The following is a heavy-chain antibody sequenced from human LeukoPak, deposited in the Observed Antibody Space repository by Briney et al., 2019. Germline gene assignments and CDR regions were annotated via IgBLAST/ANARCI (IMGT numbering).Heavy chain of an antibody. CDR1: GGSFSGYY. D-gene: IGHD2-2*01. J-gene: IGHJ5*02. V-gene: IGHV4-34*01. CDR2: INHSGST. Sequence: PSETLSLTCAVYGGSFSGYYWSWIRQPPGKGLEWIGEINHSGSTNYNPSLKSRVTISVDTSKNQFSLKLSSVTAADTAVYYWARRRVVPAAIDPWGQGTLVTVSS. CDR3: ARRRVVPAAIDP.